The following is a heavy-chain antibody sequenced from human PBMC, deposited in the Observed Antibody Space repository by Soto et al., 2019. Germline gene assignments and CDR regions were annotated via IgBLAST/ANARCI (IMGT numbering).Heavy chain of an antibody. CDR2: IWYDGSNK. CDR3: AREGGSSSWYGPYYYGMDV. V-gene: IGHV3-33*01. J-gene: IGHJ6*02. CDR1: GFTFSSYG. Sequence: QVQLVESVGGVVQPGRSLRLSCAASGFTFSSYGMHWVRQAPGKGLEWVAVIWYDGSNKYYADSVKGRFTISRDNSKNPLYLQMNSLRAEDTAVYYCAREGGSSSWYGPYYYGMDVWGQGTTVTVSS. D-gene: IGHD6-13*01.